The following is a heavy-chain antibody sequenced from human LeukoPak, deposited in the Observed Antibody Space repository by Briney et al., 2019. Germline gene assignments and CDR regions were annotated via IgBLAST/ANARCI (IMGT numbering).Heavy chain of an antibody. CDR2: ISSSGSTI. D-gene: IGHD2-2*02. CDR3: ARMAEGYCSSTSCYSFDY. CDR1: GFTFSDYY. Sequence: GGSLRLSCAASGFTFSDYYMSWFRQAPGKGLEWVSYISSSGSTIYYADSVKGRFTISRDNAKNSLYLQMNSLRAEDTAVYYCARMAEGYCSSTSCYSFDYWGQGTLVTVSS. V-gene: IGHV3-11*01. J-gene: IGHJ4*02.